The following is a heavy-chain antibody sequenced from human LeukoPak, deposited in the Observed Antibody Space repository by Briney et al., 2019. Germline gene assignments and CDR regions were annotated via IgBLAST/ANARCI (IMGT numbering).Heavy chain of an antibody. Sequence: SETLYLTCAVYGGSFSGYYWSWIRQPPGKGLEWMGEINHSGSTTYNASLKKGIAISADTATNRFSLKLIPITGADTAVYYCARGVSTYYYDSSGYLGYWGQGTLVTVYS. D-gene: IGHD3-22*01. CDR3: ARGVSTYYYDSSGYLGY. CDR2: INHSGST. J-gene: IGHJ4*02. V-gene: IGHV4-34*01. CDR1: GGSFSGYY.